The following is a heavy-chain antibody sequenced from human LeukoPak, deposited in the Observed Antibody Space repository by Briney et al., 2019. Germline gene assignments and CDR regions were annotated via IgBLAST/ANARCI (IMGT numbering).Heavy chain of an antibody. CDR3: ASGSWSYY. Sequence: PRGSLRLSCAASGFTFSSYSMNWVRQAPGKGLEWVSSISSSSSYTYYADSVKGRFTISRDNAKNSLYLQMNSLRAEDTAVYYCASGSWSYYWGQGTLVTVSS. CDR1: GFTFSSYS. J-gene: IGHJ4*02. D-gene: IGHD2-15*01. CDR2: ISSSSSYT. V-gene: IGHV3-21*01.